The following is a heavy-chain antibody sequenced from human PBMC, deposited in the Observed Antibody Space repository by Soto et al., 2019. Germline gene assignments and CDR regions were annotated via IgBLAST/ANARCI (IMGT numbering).Heavy chain of an antibody. CDR1: GFNISSYG. CDR3: AKGGYCSSTSCSPYYYYYMDV. V-gene: IGHV3-30*18. J-gene: IGHJ6*03. D-gene: IGHD2-2*01. Sequence: GGSLRLSCAVAGFNISSYGMHWVRQAPGKGLEWVAVISYDGSNKYYVDSVKGRFTISRDNSKNTLYLQMNSLRAEDTAVYYCAKGGYCSSTSCSPYYYYYMDVWGKGTTVTVSS. CDR2: ISYDGSNK.